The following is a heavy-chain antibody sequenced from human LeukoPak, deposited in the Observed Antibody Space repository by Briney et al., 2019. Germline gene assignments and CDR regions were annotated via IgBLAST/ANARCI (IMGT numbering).Heavy chain of an antibody. Sequence: GGSLRLSCAASGFTFSTHAMSWVRQAPGKGLEWVSDISASGGSTYYADSVKGRFTVSRDNSKNTLYLQMSSLRADDTAVYYCAKGPRQQLATRFDICGQGTLVTVSS. CDR1: GFTFSTHA. CDR3: AKGPRQQLATRFDI. J-gene: IGHJ4*02. CDR2: ISASGGST. V-gene: IGHV3-23*01. D-gene: IGHD6-13*01.